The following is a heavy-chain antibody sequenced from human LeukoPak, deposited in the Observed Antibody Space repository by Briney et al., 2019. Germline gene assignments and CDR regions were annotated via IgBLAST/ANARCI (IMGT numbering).Heavy chain of an antibody. V-gene: IGHV3-48*01. CDR3: AKVTVQLERLAWFDP. CDR1: GFTFSSHS. CDR2: TSSSSTII. Sequence: GGSLRLSCAASGFTFSSHSMNWVRQAPGKGLEWVSYTSSSSTIIHYADSVKGRFTISRDNSKNTLYLQMNSLRAEDTAVYYCAKVTVQLERLAWFDPWGQGTLVTVSS. D-gene: IGHD1-1*01. J-gene: IGHJ5*02.